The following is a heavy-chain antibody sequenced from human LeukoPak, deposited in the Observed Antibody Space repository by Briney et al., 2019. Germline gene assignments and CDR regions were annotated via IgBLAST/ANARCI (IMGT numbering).Heavy chain of an antibody. CDR3: TKDTSRYYLQYMDV. CDR1: GFTFDDYA. D-gene: IGHD2/OR15-2a*01. CDR2: I. V-gene: IGHV3-9*01. Sequence: GRSLRLSCVASGFTFDDYAMHWVRQAPGKGLEWVSGIKGRFTISRDNAKNSLYLQLNSLRAEDTALYFCTKDTSRYYLQYMDVWGKGTPVTVSS. J-gene: IGHJ6*03.